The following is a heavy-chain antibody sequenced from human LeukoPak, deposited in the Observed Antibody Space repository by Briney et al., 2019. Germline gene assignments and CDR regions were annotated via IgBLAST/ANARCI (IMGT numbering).Heavy chain of an antibody. D-gene: IGHD2-2*01. CDR2: ISGSGDTT. V-gene: IGHV3-23*01. Sequence: GGSLRLSCTASRFTFSTYAMSWVRQAPGKGLEWVSSISGSGDTTYYTGSVKGRFTISRDDSKNALYLQMSSLRAEDTAVYYCAKSQRNDQQVVQRIDYWGQGTLVTVSS. CDR3: AKSQRNDQQVVQRIDY. J-gene: IGHJ4*02. CDR1: RFTFSTYA.